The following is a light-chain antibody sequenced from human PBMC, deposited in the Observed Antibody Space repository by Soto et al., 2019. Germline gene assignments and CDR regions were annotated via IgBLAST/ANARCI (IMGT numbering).Light chain of an antibody. CDR3: SSYTTSSTRV. CDR2: EVI. J-gene: IGLJ1*01. CDR1: SSDVGAYDF. Sequence: QSVLTQAAYMSGSPGQSITNTCTGTSSDVGAYDFVSWYQQHPDKAPKLMIYEVIYRPSGVSNRFSGSKSVNTATLTISGLQAEDEGDYYCSSYTTSSTRVFGTGTKVTVL. V-gene: IGLV2-14*03.